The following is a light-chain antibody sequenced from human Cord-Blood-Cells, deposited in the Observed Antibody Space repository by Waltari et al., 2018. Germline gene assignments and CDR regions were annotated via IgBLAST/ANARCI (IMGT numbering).Light chain of an antibody. Sequence: SYVLTQPPSVSVAPGKTARITCGGNNIGSKSVHWYQQKQGQAPVLVIYYDSDRPSGSPGRFSGSNAGNTATLTISRVEAGNEADYYCQVWDSSSDHYVFGTGTKVTVL. J-gene: IGLJ1*01. CDR3: QVWDSSSDHYV. V-gene: IGLV3-21*04. CDR2: YDS. CDR1: NIGSKS.